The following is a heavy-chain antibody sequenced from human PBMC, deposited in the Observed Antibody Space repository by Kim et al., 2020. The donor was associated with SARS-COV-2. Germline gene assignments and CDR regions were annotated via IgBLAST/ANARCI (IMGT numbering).Heavy chain of an antibody. CDR3: ARHVRAYDFVSGTYTGEGWIYDYFDS. D-gene: IGHD3-10*01. J-gene: IGHJ4*02. V-gene: IGHV5-51*01. CDR1: GNSFSNNW. CDR2: IFPGDSDA. Sequence: GESLKISCKDSGNSFSNNWIGWVRQMPGKGLEWMGIIFPGDSDARYSPSFQGHIVISADKSISTAFLQLSSVKASDTAIYYCARHVRAYDFVSGTYTGEGWIYDYFDSWGPGTLVTVSS.